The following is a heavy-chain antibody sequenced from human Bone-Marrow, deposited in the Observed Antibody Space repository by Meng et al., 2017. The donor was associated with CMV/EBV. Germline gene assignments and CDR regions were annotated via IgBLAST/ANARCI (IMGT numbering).Heavy chain of an antibody. CDR1: GFTFSDYA. D-gene: IGHD6-6*01. CDR2: ISYDGSNK. CDR3: PRWGQLVNYGMDV. Sequence: GGSLRLSCVASGFTFSDYAMNWVRQAPGKGLEWVAVISYDGSNKYYADSVKGRFTISRDNSKNTLYLQMNSLRAEDTAVYYCPRWGQLVNYGMDVWGQGTTVTVSS. J-gene: IGHJ6*02. V-gene: IGHV3-30*04.